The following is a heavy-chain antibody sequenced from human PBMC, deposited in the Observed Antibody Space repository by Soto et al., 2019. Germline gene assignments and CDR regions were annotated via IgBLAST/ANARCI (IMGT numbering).Heavy chain of an antibody. D-gene: IGHD5-12*01. J-gene: IGHJ5*02. CDR3: ARDDIALSGWFDP. CDR1: GFTFSSYS. CDR2: ISSSSSYI. V-gene: IGHV3-21*01. Sequence: EVQLVESGGGLVKPGGSVRLSCAASGFTFSSYSMNWVRQAPGKGLEWVSSISSSSSYIYYADSVKGRFTISRDNAKNSLYLQMNSLRAEDTAVYYCARDDIALSGWFDPWGQGTLVTVSS.